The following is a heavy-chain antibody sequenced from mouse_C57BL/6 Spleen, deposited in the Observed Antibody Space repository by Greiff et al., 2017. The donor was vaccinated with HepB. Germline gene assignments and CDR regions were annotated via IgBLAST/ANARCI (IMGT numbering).Heavy chain of an antibody. CDR1: GYTFTSYW. CDR3: ARLRYYGD. Sequence: QVQLQQPGAELVRPGSSVKLSCKASGYTFTSYWMDWVKQRPGQGLEWIGNIYPSDSETHYNQKFKDKATLTVDKSSSTAYMQLSSLTSEDSAVYYCARLRYYGDWGQSTTLTVSS. J-gene: IGHJ2*01. D-gene: IGHD1-1*01. CDR2: IYPSDSET. V-gene: IGHV1-61*01.